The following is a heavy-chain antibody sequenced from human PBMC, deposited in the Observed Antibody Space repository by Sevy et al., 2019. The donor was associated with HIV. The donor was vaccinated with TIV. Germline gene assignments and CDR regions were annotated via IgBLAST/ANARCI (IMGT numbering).Heavy chain of an antibody. CDR3: ARAGDRGLYYDSSGYYRY. CDR1: GDSVSSNSAA. CDR2: TYYRSKWYN. V-gene: IGHV6-1*01. D-gene: IGHD3-22*01. J-gene: IGHJ4*02. Sequence: SQTLSLTCAISGDSVSSNSAAWNWIRQSPSRGLEWLGRTYYRSKWYNDYAVSVKSRITINPDTSKNQFSLQLNSVTPEDTAVYYCARAGDRGLYYDSSGYYRYWGQGTLVTVSS.